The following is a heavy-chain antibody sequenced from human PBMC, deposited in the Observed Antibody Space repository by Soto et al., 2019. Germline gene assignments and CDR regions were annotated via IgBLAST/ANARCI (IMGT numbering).Heavy chain of an antibody. CDR2: ISYDGSNK. Sequence: QVQLVESGGGVVQPGRSLRLSCAASGFTFSSYAMHWVRQAPGKGLEWVAVISYDGSNKYYADSVKGRFTISRDNSKNTLYLQMNSLRAEDTAMYYCASSSTGDYVLAYWGQGTLVTVSS. CDR1: GFTFSSYA. D-gene: IGHD4-17*01. V-gene: IGHV3-30-3*01. CDR3: ASSSTGDYVLAY. J-gene: IGHJ4*02.